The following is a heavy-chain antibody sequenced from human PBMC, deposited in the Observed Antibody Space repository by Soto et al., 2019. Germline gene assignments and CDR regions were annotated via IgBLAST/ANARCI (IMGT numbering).Heavy chain of an antibody. J-gene: IGHJ4*02. CDR2: IDPSAGST. V-gene: IGHV1-46*01. Sequence: QVQLVQSGAEVKPPGASVKLSCKASGYSFTAYYIHWVRQAPGQGLERMGKIDPSAGSTTYAQNFQGRVTMTRHTSTSTLYLELNSMRSEDTALYYCARSPRPTGTTLYYFDYWGQGTLITVSS. CDR3: ARSPRPTGTTLYYFDY. CDR1: GYSFTAYY. D-gene: IGHD1-1*01.